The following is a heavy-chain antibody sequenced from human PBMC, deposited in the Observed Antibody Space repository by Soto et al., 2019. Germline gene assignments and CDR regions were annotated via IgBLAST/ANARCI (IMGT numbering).Heavy chain of an antibody. Sequence: TETLSLTCTVSGYSISSFSWSWIRQPPGKGLEWIGCISDTENFNYNPSLKNRVTISVDTSKTELSLRLRSVTAADTAVYYCARAATWQDYWGQGTLVTV. J-gene: IGHJ4*02. V-gene: IGHV4-59*01. CDR1: GYSISSFS. CDR2: ISDTENF. CDR3: ARAATWQDY.